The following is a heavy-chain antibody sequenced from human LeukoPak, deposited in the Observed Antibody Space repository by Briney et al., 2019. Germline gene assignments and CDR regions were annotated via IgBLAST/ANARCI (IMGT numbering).Heavy chain of an antibody. J-gene: IGHJ5*02. CDR1: GYTFTSYG. V-gene: IGHV1-18*04. D-gene: IGHD3-9*01. CDR3: ARGSYDILTGYFNWFDP. Sequence: GASVKVSCKASGYTFTSYGISWVRQAPGQGLEWMGWISAYNGNTNYAQKLQGRVTMTTDTSTSTAYMELRSLRSDDTAVYSCARGSYDILTGYFNWFDPWGQGTLVTVSS. CDR2: ISAYNGNT.